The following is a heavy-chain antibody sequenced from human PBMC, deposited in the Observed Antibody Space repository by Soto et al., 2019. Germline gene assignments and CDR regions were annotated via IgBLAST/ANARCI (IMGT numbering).Heavy chain of an antibody. V-gene: IGHV4-59*08. J-gene: IGHJ6*03. CDR2: IHYSGVT. CDR3: ARRPDFYYDLDV. CDR1: GGSFSGYY. Sequence: SETLSLTCAVYGGSFSGYYWSWIRQPPGKGLEWIGYIHYSGVTNYNPSLKSRVTISIDTSKNQFSLKLSSVTAADTAVYYCARRPDFYYDLDVWGKGTTVTVSS.